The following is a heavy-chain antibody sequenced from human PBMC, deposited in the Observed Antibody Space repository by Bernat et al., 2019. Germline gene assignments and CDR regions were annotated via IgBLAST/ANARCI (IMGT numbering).Heavy chain of an antibody. CDR1: GFTFSSYG. Sequence: QVQLVESGGGVVQPGRSLRLSCAASGFTFSSYGMHWVRQAPGKGLEWVAVIWYDGSNKYYADSVKGRFTISRDNSKNTLYLQMNSLRAEDTDVYYCARDRGALRDYEFWSGYKPGDALDIWGQGTMVTVSS. CDR2: IWYDGSNK. D-gene: IGHD3-3*01. J-gene: IGHJ3*02. CDR3: ARDRGALRDYEFWSGYKPGDALDI. V-gene: IGHV3-33*01.